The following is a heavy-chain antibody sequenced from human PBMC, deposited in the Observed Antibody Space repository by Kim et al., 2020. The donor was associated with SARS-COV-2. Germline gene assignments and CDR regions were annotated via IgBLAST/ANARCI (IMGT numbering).Heavy chain of an antibody. D-gene: IGHD5-18*01. CDR3: TRRPLGYSYGWGYYYYYGMDV. V-gene: IGHV3-49*04. CDR2: IRSKAYGGTT. Sequence: GGSLRLSCTASGFTFGDYAMSWVRQAPGKGLEWVGFIRSKAYGGTTEYAASVKGRFTISRDDSKSIAYLQMNSLKTEDTAVYYCTRRPLGYSYGWGYYYYYGMDVWGQGTTVTVPS. J-gene: IGHJ6*02. CDR1: GFTFGDYA.